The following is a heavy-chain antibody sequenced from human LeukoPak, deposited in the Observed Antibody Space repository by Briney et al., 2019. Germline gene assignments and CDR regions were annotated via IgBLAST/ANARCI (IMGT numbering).Heavy chain of an antibody. Sequence: PSETLSLTCTVSGGSISSSSYYWGWIRQPPGKGLEWIGSIYYSGSTYYNPSLKSRVTISVDTSKNQFSLKLSSVTAADTAVYYCARDRAARTVYAFDIWGQGTMVTVSS. J-gene: IGHJ3*02. V-gene: IGHV4-39*07. CDR3: ARDRAARTVYAFDI. CDR2: IYYSGST. D-gene: IGHD6-6*01. CDR1: GGSISSSSYY.